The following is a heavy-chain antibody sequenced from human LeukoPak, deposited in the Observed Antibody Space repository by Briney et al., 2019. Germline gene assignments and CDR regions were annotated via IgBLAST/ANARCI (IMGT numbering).Heavy chain of an antibody. V-gene: IGHV3-13*01. D-gene: IGHD3-10*01. CDR2: IGTAGDT. Sequence: PGGSLRLSCAASGFTFSSYDMHWVRQATGKGLEWVSAIGTAGDTYYPGSVKGRFTISRENAKNSLYLQMNSLRAEDTAVYYCARDAGRKGGSYYFDYWGQGTLVTVSS. CDR1: GFTFSSYD. CDR3: ARDAGRKGGSYYFDY. J-gene: IGHJ4*02.